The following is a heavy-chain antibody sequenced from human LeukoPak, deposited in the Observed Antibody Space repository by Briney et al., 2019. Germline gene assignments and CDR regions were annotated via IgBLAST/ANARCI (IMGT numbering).Heavy chain of an antibody. J-gene: IGHJ4*02. D-gene: IGHD6-19*01. CDR1: GGSFSGYY. V-gene: IGHV4-34*01. Sequence: SETLSLTCAVYGGSFSGYYWGWIRQPPGKGLEWIGEINHSGSTNYNPSLKSRVTISVDTSKNQFSLKLSSVTAADTAVYYCARGRRAYSSGATDYWGQGTLVTVSS. CDR3: ARGRRAYSSGATDY. CDR2: INHSGST.